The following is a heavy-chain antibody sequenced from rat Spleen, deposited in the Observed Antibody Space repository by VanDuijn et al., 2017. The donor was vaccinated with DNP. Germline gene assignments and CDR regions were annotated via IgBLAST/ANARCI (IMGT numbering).Heavy chain of an antibody. CDR2: ISPSGGST. CDR3: ARHSNSGPNWFAY. Sequence: VQLKESGPGLVQPSQTLSLTCTVSGFTFNNYWMTWIRQAPTKGLEWVASISPSGGSTYYRDSVKGRFTVSRDNAKSTLYLQMNSLRSEDTAIYYCARHSNSGPNWFAYWGQGTLVTVSS. J-gene: IGHJ3*01. V-gene: IGHV5-19*01. D-gene: IGHD1-1*01. CDR1: GFTFNNYW.